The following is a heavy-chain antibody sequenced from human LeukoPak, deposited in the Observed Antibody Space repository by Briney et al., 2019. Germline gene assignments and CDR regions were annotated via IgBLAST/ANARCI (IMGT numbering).Heavy chain of an antibody. CDR2: ISGSGGST. D-gene: IGHD1-1*01. CDR1: GFTFSSFA. Sequence: PGGSLRLSCAASGFTFSSFAMSWVRQAPGKGLEWVSAISGSGGSTYYADSVKGRFTISRDNSKNTLSLQMNSLRAEDTAIYYCAKASNIWNYFDYWGQGTLVTVSS. V-gene: IGHV3-23*01. CDR3: AKASNIWNYFDY. J-gene: IGHJ4*02.